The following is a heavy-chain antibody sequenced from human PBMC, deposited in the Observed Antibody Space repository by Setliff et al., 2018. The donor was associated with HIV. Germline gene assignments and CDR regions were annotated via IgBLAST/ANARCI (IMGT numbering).Heavy chain of an antibody. V-gene: IGHV4-39*01. CDR1: GGSFRGSRYY. CDR3: ARPTTGLGGGAAFDI. Sequence: KTSETLSLTCTVSGGSFRGSRYYWGWIRQPPGKGLEWIGNMHYGGFFWYSPSLKSRVSISVDTSRNQFSLRLNSVTAADTAVYYCARPTTGLGGGAAFDIWGQGTMVTVSS. CDR2: MHYGGFF. J-gene: IGHJ3*02. D-gene: IGHD2-8*01.